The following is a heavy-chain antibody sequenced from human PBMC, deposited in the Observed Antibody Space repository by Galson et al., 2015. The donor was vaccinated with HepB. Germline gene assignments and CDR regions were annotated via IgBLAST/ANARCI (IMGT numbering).Heavy chain of an antibody. D-gene: IGHD3-3*01. V-gene: IGHV1-69*13. Sequence: SVKVSCKASGGTFSSYAISWVRQAPGQGLEWMGGIIPIFGTANYAQKFQGRVTITADESTSTAYMELSSLRSEDTAVYYCARGGGDFWRRGWFDPWGQGTLVTVSS. J-gene: IGHJ5*02. CDR2: IIPIFGTA. CDR3: ARGGGDFWRRGWFDP. CDR1: GGTFSSYA.